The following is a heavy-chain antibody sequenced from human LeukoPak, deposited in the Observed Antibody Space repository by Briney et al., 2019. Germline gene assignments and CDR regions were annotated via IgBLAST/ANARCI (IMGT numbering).Heavy chain of an antibody. CDR1: GLTLSHHW. Sequence: AGGSQRLSCAASGLTLSHHWLTWVRQGPGKGPEWVANIYLDGSETNYLDSVMGRFTISRDNAKNSLYLQMNSLRAEDTAVYYCARGHYGMDVWGQGTTVTVSS. J-gene: IGHJ6*02. CDR3: ARGHYGMDV. V-gene: IGHV3-7*04. CDR2: IYLDGSET.